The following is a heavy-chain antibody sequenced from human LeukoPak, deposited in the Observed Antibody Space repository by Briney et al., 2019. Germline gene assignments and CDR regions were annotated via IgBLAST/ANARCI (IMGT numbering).Heavy chain of an antibody. D-gene: IGHD1-26*01. CDR2: VSPYNDNT. J-gene: IGHJ4*02. CDR3: AGDSGWELRHLFFGE. V-gene: IGHV1-18*01. Sequence: ASVKVSCKACRYNFINYGVNCVRQAPGQGLEWMGWVSPYNDNTNHAQNLQGRVTMTTDASTNTGYMELRSLTSDDTATYYCAGDSGWELRHLFFGEWGQGTLVTVSS. CDR1: RYNFINYG.